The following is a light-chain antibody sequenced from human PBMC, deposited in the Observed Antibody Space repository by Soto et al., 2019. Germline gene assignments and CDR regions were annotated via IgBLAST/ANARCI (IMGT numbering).Light chain of an antibody. CDR2: GAS. J-gene: IGKJ4*01. V-gene: IGKV3-20*01. CDR3: QQYDRSPPSLT. Sequence: ESVLTQSPGTLSLSPGERATLSCRASQSVSSSYLAWYQQKPGQAPRLLIYGASSRATGIPDRFSGSGSGTDFTLTISRLEPEDFAVYYCQQYDRSPPSLTFGGGTKVEIK. CDR1: QSVSSSY.